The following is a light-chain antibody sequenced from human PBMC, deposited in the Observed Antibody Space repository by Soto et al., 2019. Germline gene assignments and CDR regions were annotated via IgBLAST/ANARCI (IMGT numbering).Light chain of an antibody. CDR2: SNN. CDR3: AAWYDRLNGPV. V-gene: IGLV1-44*01. Sequence: QSVLTQPPSASGTPGQRVTISCSGSSSNIGSNTVHWYQQLPGTAPKLLIYSNNQRPSGVPDRFSGSKYGTSASLAISGLQSEDEADYYCAAWYDRLNGPVFGGGTKLTVL. CDR1: SSNIGSNT. J-gene: IGLJ2*01.